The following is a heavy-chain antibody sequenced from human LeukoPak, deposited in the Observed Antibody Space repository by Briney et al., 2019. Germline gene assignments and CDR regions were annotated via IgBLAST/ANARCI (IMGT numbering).Heavy chain of an antibody. CDR3: ARGPGGDMSSGYYYGY. J-gene: IGHJ4*02. V-gene: IGHV4-39*07. CDR1: GGSISSSSYY. CDR2: IYHSGST. D-gene: IGHD3-22*01. Sequence: SETLSLTCTVSGGSISSSSYYWGWIRQPPGKGLEWIGTIYHSGSTFYNPSLKSRVTISVDTSKNQFSLKLSSVTAADTAVYYCARGPGGDMSSGYYYGYWGQGTLVTVSS.